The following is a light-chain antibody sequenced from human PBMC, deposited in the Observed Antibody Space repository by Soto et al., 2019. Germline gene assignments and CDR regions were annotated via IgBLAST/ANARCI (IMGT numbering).Light chain of an antibody. Sequence: EILLTQSPATLSLSPGERATLSCRASQSVRSSLAWYQQKPGQAPRLLIYDASTRATGIPGRFSGSGSGTDITLTISNLEPEDFAVYYCQQRSSWPWTFGQGAKVEIK. J-gene: IGKJ1*01. CDR3: QQRSSWPWT. CDR2: DAS. V-gene: IGKV3-11*01. CDR1: QSVRSS.